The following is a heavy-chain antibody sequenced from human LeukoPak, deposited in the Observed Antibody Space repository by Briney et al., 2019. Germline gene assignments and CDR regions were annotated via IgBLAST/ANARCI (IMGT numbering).Heavy chain of an antibody. CDR1: GYTLTELS. V-gene: IGHV1-24*01. CDR2: FDPEDGET. J-gene: IGHJ3*02. CDR3: ATDLMATYAFDI. D-gene: IGHD5-24*01. Sequence: ASVKVSRKVSGYTLTELSMHWVRQAPGRGLEWMGGFDPEDGETIYAQKFQGRVTMTEDTSTDTAYMELSSLRSEDTAVYYCATDLMATYAFDIWGQGTMVTVSS.